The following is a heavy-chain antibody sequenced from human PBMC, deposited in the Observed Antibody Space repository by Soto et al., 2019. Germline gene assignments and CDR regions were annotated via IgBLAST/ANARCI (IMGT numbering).Heavy chain of an antibody. D-gene: IGHD2-15*01. CDR3: ARFALKVAATGGWFDP. CDR2: IFSNDEK. CDR1: GFSLSNARMG. Sequence: QVTLKESGPVLVKPTETLTLTCTVSGFSLSNARMGVSWIRQPPGKALEWLAHIFSNDEKSYSTSLKSRLTISKDTSKSQVVLTMTNMDPVDTATYYCARFALKVAATGGWFDPWGQGTLVTVSS. J-gene: IGHJ5*02. V-gene: IGHV2-26*01.